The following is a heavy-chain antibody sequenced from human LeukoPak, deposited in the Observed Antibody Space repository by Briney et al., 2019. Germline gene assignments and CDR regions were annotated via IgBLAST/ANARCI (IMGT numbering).Heavy chain of an antibody. D-gene: IGHD3-22*01. Sequence: GSLRLSCATSGFTFSSYAMSWVRQAPGKGLEWIGSIYHSGSTYYNPSLKSRVTISVDTSKNQFSLKLSSVTAADTAVYYCARVRRSSGCARGDFDIGGQGTMVTVTS. CDR1: GFTFSSYA. V-gene: IGHV4-38-2*01. J-gene: IGHJ3*02. CDR3: ARVRRSSGCARGDFDI. CDR2: IYHSGST.